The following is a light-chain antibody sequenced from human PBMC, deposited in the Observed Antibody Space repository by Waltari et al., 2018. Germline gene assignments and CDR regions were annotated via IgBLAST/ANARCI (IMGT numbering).Light chain of an antibody. J-gene: IGKJ2*01. CDR2: DVS. V-gene: IGKV3-20*01. CDR1: HTIRNIN. CDR3: QHYDNSPRMYT. Sequence: VLTQSPDTLSLSPGERATLSCRASHTIRNINLAWYQQKPGQPPRLLISDVSGRATGIPDRFRASGSGTDFTLTISRLEPEDFAVYYCQHYDNSPRMYTFGQGTKLEIK.